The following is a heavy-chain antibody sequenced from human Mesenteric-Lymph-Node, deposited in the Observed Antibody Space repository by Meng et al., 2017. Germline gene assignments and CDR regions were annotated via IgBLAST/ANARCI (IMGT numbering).Heavy chain of an antibody. Sequence: ASVKVSCKASGGTFSSYAISWVRQAPGQGLEWMGIINPRGGSTNYAQKFQGRLTMTTDTSTTTVYMEMSSLRYEDTAVYFCARDYYGSGSYSALDWGQGTLVTVSS. D-gene: IGHD3-10*01. CDR1: GGTFSSYA. J-gene: IGHJ4*02. V-gene: IGHV1-46*01. CDR2: INPRGGST. CDR3: ARDYYGSGSYSALD.